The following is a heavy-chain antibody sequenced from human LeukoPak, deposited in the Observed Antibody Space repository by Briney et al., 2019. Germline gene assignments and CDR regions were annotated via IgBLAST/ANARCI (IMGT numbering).Heavy chain of an antibody. D-gene: IGHD3-22*01. CDR3: ARSLLLGTSVDY. V-gene: IGHV3-66*01. CDR2: LYSGGDT. Sequence: GGSLRLSCAASGFTVSSNYMSWVRQAPGKGLEWVSVLYSGGDTYYADSVKGRFTISRDNSKNTLYLQMNSLRVEDTAVYYCARSLLLGTSVDYWGQGTLVTVSS. J-gene: IGHJ4*02. CDR1: GFTVSSNY.